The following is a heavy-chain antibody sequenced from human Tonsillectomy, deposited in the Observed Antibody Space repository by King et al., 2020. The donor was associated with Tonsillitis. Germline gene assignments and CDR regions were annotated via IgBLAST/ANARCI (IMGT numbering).Heavy chain of an antibody. CDR2: ISTSGST. J-gene: IGHJ4*02. V-gene: IGHV4-61*02. D-gene: IGHD1-26*01. Sequence: VQLQESGPGLVKPSQTLSLTCTVSGGSISSGNYYWTWIRQPAGKGLEWIGRISTSGSTNYNPSLKSRVTMSVDTSKNQFSLKLSSVTAAATAVYYCARKHSGSYFDYWGQGTLVTVSS. CDR1: GGSISSGNYY. CDR3: ARKHSGSYFDY.